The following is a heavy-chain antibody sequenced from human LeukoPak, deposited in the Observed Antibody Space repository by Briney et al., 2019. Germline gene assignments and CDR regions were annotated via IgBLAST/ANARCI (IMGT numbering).Heavy chain of an antibody. CDR1: GFTFDDYT. CDR2: IKQDGSEK. D-gene: IGHD3-22*01. Sequence: PGGSLRLSCAASGFTFDDYTMHWVCQAPGKGLEWVANIKQDGSEKYYVDSVKGRFTISRDNAKNSLYLQMNSLRAEDTAVYYCARDRVRYYDSSGYVFDPWGQGTLVTVSS. V-gene: IGHV3-7*01. J-gene: IGHJ5*02. CDR3: ARDRVRYYDSSGYVFDP.